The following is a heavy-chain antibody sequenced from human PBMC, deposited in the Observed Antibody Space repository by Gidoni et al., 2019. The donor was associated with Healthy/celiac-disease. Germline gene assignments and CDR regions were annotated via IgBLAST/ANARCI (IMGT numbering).Heavy chain of an antibody. V-gene: IGHV3-21*01. CDR2: ISSSSSYI. CDR1: GFTFSSYS. CDR3: ARDRLSGSYYTFDI. Sequence: EVQLVESGGGLVKPGGSLRLSCAASGFTFSSYSMNWVRQAPGKGLEWVSSISSSSSYIYYADSVKGRFTISRDNAKNSLYLQMNSLRAEDTAVYYCARDRLSGSYYTFDIWGQGTMVTVSS. D-gene: IGHD1-26*01. J-gene: IGHJ3*02.